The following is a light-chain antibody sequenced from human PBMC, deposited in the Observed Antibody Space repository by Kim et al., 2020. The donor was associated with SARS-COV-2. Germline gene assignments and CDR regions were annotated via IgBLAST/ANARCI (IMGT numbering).Light chain of an antibody. J-gene: IGKJ4*01. V-gene: IGKV3-15*01. Sequence: VSPRERATLSCRASQSINSNLAWYQQKAGQAPRLLMYGGDTRSSGIPARFSGSWSGTEFTLTIDSLQSEDFAVYYCQQYNSWPLTFGGGTKVDIK. CDR3: QQYNSWPLT. CDR2: GGD. CDR1: QSINSN.